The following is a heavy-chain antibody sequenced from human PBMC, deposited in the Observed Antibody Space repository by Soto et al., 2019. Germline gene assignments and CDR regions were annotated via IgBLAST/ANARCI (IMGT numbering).Heavy chain of an antibody. J-gene: IGHJ5*02. CDR3: AGRSSLASVQVYFGEISNYNWFDP. CDR1: NGSISSAIYY. V-gene: IGHV4-39*01. CDR2: IYHGGST. Sequence: QLQLQESGPGLVKPSETLSLTCTVSNGSISSAIYYWCWIRQPPGKGLEWIGSIYHGGSTYYNPSLQGRVTISVDTSKNQFTLNLSSVNDADTAVYFCAGRSSLASVQVYFGEISNYNWFDPWGQGALVTVSS. D-gene: IGHD3-10*01.